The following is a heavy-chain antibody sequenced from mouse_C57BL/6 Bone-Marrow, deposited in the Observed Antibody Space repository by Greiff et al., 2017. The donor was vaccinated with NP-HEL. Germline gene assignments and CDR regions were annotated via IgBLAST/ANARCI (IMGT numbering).Heavy chain of an antibody. CDR2: IYPRSGNT. CDR1: GYTFTSYG. V-gene: IGHV1-81*01. J-gene: IGHJ1*03. D-gene: IGHD2-1*01. Sequence: VKLMESGAELARPGASVKLSCKASGYTFTSYGISWVKQRTGQGLEWIGEIYPRSGNTYYNEKFKGKATLTADKSSSTAYMELRSLTSEDSAVYFCARSNYGNYRWYFDVWGTGTTVTVSS. CDR3: ARSNYGNYRWYFDV.